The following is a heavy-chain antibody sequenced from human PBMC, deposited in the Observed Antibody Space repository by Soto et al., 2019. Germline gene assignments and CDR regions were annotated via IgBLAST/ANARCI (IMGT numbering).Heavy chain of an antibody. V-gene: IGHV3-23*01. CDR3: AEDWYFDL. J-gene: IGHJ2*01. Sequence: EVQLLESGGGLVQPGGSLRLSCAASGFTFSSYAMSWVRQAPGEGLEWVSAISGSGGSTYYADSVKGRLTISRDNTKNTLYLQMNSLRAEDTAVYYCAEDWYFDLWGRGTLVTVSS. CDR2: ISGSGGST. CDR1: GFTFSSYA.